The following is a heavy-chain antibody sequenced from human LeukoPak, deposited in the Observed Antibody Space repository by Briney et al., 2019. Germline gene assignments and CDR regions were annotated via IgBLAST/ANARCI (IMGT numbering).Heavy chain of an antibody. CDR3: ARDLRSSGSSDAFDI. J-gene: IGHJ3*02. D-gene: IGHD1-26*01. CDR2: IIPIFGTA. Sequence: SVKVSCKASGGTFSSYAISWVRQAPGQGLEWMGGIIPIFGTANYAQKFQGRVTITADESTSTAYMELSRLRSDDTAVYYCARDLRSSGSSDAFDIWGQGTMVTVSS. CDR1: GGTFSSYA. V-gene: IGHV1-69*13.